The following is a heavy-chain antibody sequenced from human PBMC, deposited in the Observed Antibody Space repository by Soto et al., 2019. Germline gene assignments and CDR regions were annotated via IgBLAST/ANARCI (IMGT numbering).Heavy chain of an antibody. CDR1: GFTFSSYV. D-gene: IGHD2-21*02. V-gene: IGHV3-23*01. J-gene: IGHJ4*02. Sequence: EVQLLESGGGLVQPGGSPRLSCAASGFTFSSYVMSWVRQAPGKGLEWVSTISGSGGDTYYADSVKGRFTVSRDNSKNTLYLQMNSLRAEDTALYYCAKDGFVVVTAINYWGQGTLVTVSS. CDR3: AKDGFVVVTAINY. CDR2: ISGSGGDT.